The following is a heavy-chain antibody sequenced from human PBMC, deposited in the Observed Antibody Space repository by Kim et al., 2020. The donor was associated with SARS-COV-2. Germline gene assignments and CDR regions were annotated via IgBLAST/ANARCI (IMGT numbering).Heavy chain of an antibody. CDR2: ISYDGSNK. CDR1: GFTFSSYG. CDR3: ARPRDGYSSGWYENYYFDY. V-gene: IGHV3-30*03. Sequence: GGSLRLSCAASGFTFSSYGMHWVRQAPGKGLEWVAVISYDGSNKYYADSVKGRFTISRDNSKNTLYLQMNSLRAEDTAVYYCARPRDGYSSGWYENYYFDYWGQGTLVTVSS. J-gene: IGHJ4*02. D-gene: IGHD6-19*01.